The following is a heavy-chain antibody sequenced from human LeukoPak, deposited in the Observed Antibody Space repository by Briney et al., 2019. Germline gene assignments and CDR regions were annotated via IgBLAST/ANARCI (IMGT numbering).Heavy chain of an antibody. CDR2: INSDGSST. D-gene: IGHD6-13*01. CDR1: GFTFSSYW. CDR3: ARGYEGDY. Sequence: GGSLRLSCAVSGFTFSSYWMHWVRQAPGKGLVWVSRINSDGSSTSYADSVKGRFTISRENARNTLYLHMKSLIAKDRAVNYCARGYEGDYWGQGTLVTVSS. V-gene: IGHV3-74*01. J-gene: IGHJ4*02.